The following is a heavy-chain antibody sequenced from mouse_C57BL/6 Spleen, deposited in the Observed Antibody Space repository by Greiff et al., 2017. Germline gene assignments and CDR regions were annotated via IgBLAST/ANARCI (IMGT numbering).Heavy chain of an antibody. CDR1: GYTFTSYW. V-gene: IGHV1-69*01. J-gene: IGHJ2*01. CDR2: IDPSDSYT. D-gene: IGHD2-4*01. Sequence: QVQLQQPGAELVMPGASVKLSCKASGYTFTSYWMHWVKQRPGQGLEWIGEIDPSDSYTNYNQKFKGKSTLTVDKSSSTAYMQLSSLTSEDSAVYYCARSGDYDVFDDWGQGTTLTVSS. CDR3: ARSGDYDVFDD.